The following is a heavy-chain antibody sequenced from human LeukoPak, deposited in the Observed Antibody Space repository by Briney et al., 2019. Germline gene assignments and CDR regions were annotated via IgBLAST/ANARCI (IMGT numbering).Heavy chain of an antibody. CDR3: ARTMVRGVIITEGGDDY. CDR1: GGSISSYY. V-gene: IGHV4-4*07. Sequence: PSETLSLTCTVSGGSISSYYWSWIRQPAGKGLEWIGRIYTSGSTNYNPSLKSRVTMSVDTSKNQFSLKLSSVTAADTAVYYCARTMVRGVIITEGGDDYWGQGTLVTVSS. D-gene: IGHD3-10*01. J-gene: IGHJ4*02. CDR2: IYTSGST.